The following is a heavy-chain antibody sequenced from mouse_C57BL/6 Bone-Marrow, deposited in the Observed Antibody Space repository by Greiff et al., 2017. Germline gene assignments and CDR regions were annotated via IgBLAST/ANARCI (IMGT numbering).Heavy chain of an antibody. CDR3: ARVEYDYDRGLAY. J-gene: IGHJ3*01. Sequence: DVQLVESGGGLVKPGGSLKLSCAASGFTFSSYAMSWVRQTPEKRLEWVATISDGGSYTYYPDNVKGRFTISRDNAKNNLYLQMSHLKSEDTAMYYCARVEYDYDRGLAYWGQGTLVTVSA. CDR2: ISDGGSYT. V-gene: IGHV5-4*01. CDR1: GFTFSSYA. D-gene: IGHD2-4*01.